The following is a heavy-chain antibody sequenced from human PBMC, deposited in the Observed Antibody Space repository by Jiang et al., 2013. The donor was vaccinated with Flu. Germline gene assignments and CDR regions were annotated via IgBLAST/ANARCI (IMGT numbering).Heavy chain of an antibody. V-gene: IGHV3-49*03. Sequence: VQLLESGGGLVQPGRSLRLSCTASGFTFGDYAMSWFRQAPGKGLEWVGFIRSKAYGGTTEYAASVKGRFTISRDDSKSIAYLQMNSLKTEDTAVYYCTRGPCSGGSCYWEYYFDYWGQGTLVTVSS. CDR2: IRSKAYGGTT. CDR1: GFTFGDYA. J-gene: IGHJ4*02. D-gene: IGHD2-15*01. CDR3: TRGPCSGGSCYWEYYFDY.